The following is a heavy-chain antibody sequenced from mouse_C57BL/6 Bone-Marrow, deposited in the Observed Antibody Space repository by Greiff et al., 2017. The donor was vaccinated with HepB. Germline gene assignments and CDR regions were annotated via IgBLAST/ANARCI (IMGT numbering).Heavy chain of an antibody. V-gene: IGHV5-4*03. CDR2: ISDGGSYT. D-gene: IGHD2-2*01. J-gene: IGHJ4*01. Sequence: EVKVVESGGGLVKPGGSLKLSCAASGFTFSSYAMSWVRQTPEKRLEWVATISDGGSYTYYPDNVKGRFTISRDNAKNNLYLQMSHLKSEDTAMYYCARGWLRHYAMDYWGQGTSVTVSS. CDR1: GFTFSSYA. CDR3: ARGWLRHYAMDY.